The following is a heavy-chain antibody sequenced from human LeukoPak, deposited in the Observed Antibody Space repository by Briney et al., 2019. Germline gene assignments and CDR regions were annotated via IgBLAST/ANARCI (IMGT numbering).Heavy chain of an antibody. V-gene: IGHV4-61*05. J-gene: IGHJ4*02. CDR2: IYYSGST. D-gene: IGHD3-22*01. CDR1: GGSISSSTYY. Sequence: SETLSLTCTVSGGSISSSTYYWGWNRQPPGKGLEWIGYIYYSGSTNYNPSLKSRVTISVDTSKNQFSLKLSSVTAADTAVYYCARYGYDSSGYYQHYFDYWGQGTLVTVSS. CDR3: ARYGYDSSGYYQHYFDY.